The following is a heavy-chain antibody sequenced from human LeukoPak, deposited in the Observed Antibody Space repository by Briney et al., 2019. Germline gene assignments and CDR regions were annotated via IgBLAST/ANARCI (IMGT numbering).Heavy chain of an antibody. V-gene: IGHV3-21*01. J-gene: IGHJ4*02. CDR2: ISSSSSYI. Sequence: GGSLRLSCAASGFTFSSYSMNWVRQAPGKGLEWVSSISSSSSYIYYADSVKGRFTISRDNAKNSLYLQMNSLRAEDTAVYYCARAYYYGSGSLIDGFDYWGQGTLVTVSS. CDR3: ARAYYYGSGSLIDGFDY. CDR1: GFTFSSYS. D-gene: IGHD3-10*01.